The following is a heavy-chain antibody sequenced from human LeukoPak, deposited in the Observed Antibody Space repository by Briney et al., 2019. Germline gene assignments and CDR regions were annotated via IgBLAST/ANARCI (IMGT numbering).Heavy chain of an antibody. Sequence: ASVKVSCKASGYTFTGYYMHWVRQAPGQGLEWMGWINPNSGDTNYAQKFQGRVTMTRDTSISTAYMELSRLRSDDTAVYYCARGGAGRLHYYYYMDVWGKGTTVTVSS. CDR2: INPNSGDT. CDR3: ARGGAGRLHYYYYMDV. D-gene: IGHD6-6*01. J-gene: IGHJ6*03. V-gene: IGHV1-2*02. CDR1: GYTFTGYY.